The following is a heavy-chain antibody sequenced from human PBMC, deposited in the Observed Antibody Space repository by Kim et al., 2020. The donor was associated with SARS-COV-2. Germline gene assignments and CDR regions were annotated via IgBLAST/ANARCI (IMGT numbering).Heavy chain of an antibody. D-gene: IGHD2-21*02. J-gene: IGHJ4*02. CDR3: ARDRCGGDCYYYFDY. V-gene: IGHV1-18*01. Sequence: QKLQGRVTMTTDTSTSTAYMELRSLRSDDTAVYYCARDRCGGDCYYYFDYWGQGTLVTVSS.